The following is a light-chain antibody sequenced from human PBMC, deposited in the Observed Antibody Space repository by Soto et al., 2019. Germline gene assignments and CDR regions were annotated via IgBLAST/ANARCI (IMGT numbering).Light chain of an antibody. Sequence: QSALTQPVSVSGSPGQSITISCTGTSSDVGGYNYVSWYQHHPGKAPKLMIYEVTQRPSGVSHRLYGSKSGNTASLTISGLQAEDEADYYCSSLTSTNTLVFGGGTKLTVL. CDR3: SSLTSTNTLV. CDR1: SSDVGGYNY. CDR2: EVT. J-gene: IGLJ2*01. V-gene: IGLV2-14*01.